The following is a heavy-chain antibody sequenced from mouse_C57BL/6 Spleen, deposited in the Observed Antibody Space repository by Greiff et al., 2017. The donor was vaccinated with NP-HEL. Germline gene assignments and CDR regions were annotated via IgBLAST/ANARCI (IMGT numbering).Heavy chain of an antibody. D-gene: IGHD1-1*01. CDR2: IYPGDGDT. CDR3: AIDARYYGSSYEWYFDV. CDR1: GYAFSSYW. J-gene: IGHJ1*03. Sequence: QVQLQQSGAELVKPGASVKISCKASGYAFSSYWMNWVKQRPGKGLEWIGQIYPGDGDTNYNGKFKGKATLTADKSSSPAYMQLSSLTSEDSAVYFCAIDARYYGSSYEWYFDVWGTGTTVTVSS. V-gene: IGHV1-80*01.